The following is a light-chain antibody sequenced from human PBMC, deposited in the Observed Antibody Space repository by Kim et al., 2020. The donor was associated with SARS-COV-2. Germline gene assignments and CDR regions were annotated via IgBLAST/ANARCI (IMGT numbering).Light chain of an antibody. CDR2: DVR. CDR3: PSYTGSSTYV. Sequence: PISATETRSDVVAYKYFSWYQQHPAKAPKLLIYDVRDRPSGVSIPFSGSKSGNTASLTISGPQAEDEADYNCPSYTGSSTYVFEPGTKVTVL. J-gene: IGLJ1*01. CDR1: RSDVVAYKY. V-gene: IGLV2-14*03.